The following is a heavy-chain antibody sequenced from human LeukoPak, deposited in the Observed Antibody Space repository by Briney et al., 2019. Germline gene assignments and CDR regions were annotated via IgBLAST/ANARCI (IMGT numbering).Heavy chain of an antibody. V-gene: IGHV1-2*02. CDR2: INPNSGGT. CDR1: GYTFTGYY. D-gene: IGHD1-26*01. J-gene: IGHJ5*02. CDR3: VRSLTGGNWFDP. Sequence: ASVKVSCKASGYTFTGYYMHWVRQAPGQGLEWMGWINPNSGGTNYAQKFQGRVTMTRDTSISTAYMELSRLRSDDTAVYYCVRSLTGGNWFDPWGQGTLVTVSS.